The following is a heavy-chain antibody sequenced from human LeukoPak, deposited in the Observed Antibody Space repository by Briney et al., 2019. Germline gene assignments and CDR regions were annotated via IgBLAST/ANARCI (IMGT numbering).Heavy chain of an antibody. CDR3: ARGATRYYYDSSGYYYFDY. Sequence: GGSLRLSCAASGFTFSDHYMDWVRQAPGKGLEWVGRTRNKANSYTTEYAASVKGRFAISRDDSKNSLCLQMNSLKTEDTAVYYCARGATRYYYDSSGYYYFDYWGQGTLVTVSS. V-gene: IGHV3-72*01. D-gene: IGHD3-22*01. J-gene: IGHJ4*02. CDR1: GFTFSDHY. CDR2: TRNKANSYTT.